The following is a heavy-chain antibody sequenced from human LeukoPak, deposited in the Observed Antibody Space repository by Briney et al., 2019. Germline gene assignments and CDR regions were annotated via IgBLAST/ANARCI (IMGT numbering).Heavy chain of an antibody. Sequence: GGSLRLSCAASGFTFSSYSMNWVRQAPGKGLEWVSSISSSSSYIYYADSVKGRFTISRDNAKNSLYLQMNSLRAEDTAVYYCARVGRDSSGYPIGFDYWGQGTLVTVSS. CDR2: ISSSSSYI. CDR3: ARVGRDSSGYPIGFDY. V-gene: IGHV3-21*01. D-gene: IGHD3-22*01. J-gene: IGHJ4*02. CDR1: GFTFSSYS.